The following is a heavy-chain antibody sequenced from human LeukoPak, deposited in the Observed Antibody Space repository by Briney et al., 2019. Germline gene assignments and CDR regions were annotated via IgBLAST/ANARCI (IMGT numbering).Heavy chain of an antibody. Sequence: TGGSLRLSCAASGFTFSSYAMSWVRQAPGEGLEWVSAISGSGGSTYYADSVKGRFIISRDNSKNTLYLQMNNLRAEDTAVYYCASRPPSETYYAVFDYWGQGTLVTVSS. CDR3: ASRPPSETYYAVFDY. V-gene: IGHV3-23*01. CDR1: GFTFSSYA. D-gene: IGHD3-3*01. J-gene: IGHJ4*02. CDR2: ISGSGGST.